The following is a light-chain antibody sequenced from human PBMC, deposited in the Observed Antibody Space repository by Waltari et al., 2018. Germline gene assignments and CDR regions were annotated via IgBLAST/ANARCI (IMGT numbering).Light chain of an antibody. V-gene: IGKV3-15*01. CDR2: GAS. J-gene: IGKJ2*01. Sequence: EIVMTQSPATPSVSPGDRATLSCRASQSVSSNLAWYQQNTGQAPRLLIYGASTRATGIPARFSGSGSGTEFTLTISSLQSEDFAVYYCQQYNNWPPRTFGQGTKLEIK. CDR1: QSVSSN. CDR3: QQYNNWPPRT.